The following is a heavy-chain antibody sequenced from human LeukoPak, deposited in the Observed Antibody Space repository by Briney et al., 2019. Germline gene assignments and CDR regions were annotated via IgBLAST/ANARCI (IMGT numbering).Heavy chain of an antibody. CDR1: GGSISSYY. Sequence: PSETLSLTCTVSGGSISSYYWSWIRQPPGKGLEWIGYIYYSGSTNYNPSLKSRVTISVDTSKNQFSLKLSSVTAADTAAYYCAREGYSGSDAFDIWGQGTMVTVSS. D-gene: IGHD5-12*01. V-gene: IGHV4-59*01. CDR2: IYYSGST. CDR3: AREGYSGSDAFDI. J-gene: IGHJ3*02.